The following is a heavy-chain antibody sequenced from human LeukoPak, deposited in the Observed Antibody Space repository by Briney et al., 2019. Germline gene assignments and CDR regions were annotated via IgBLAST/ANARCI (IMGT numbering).Heavy chain of an antibody. CDR2: INWNGGST. Sequence: PGGSLRLSCAASGFTFDDYGMSWVRQAPGKGLELVSGINWNGGSTGYADSVKGRFTISRDNAKNSLYLQMNSLRAEDTALYYCARDTLDIVVVPAAKYYYYYMDVWGKGTTVTVSS. CDR1: GFTFDDYG. CDR3: ARDTLDIVVVPAAKYYYYYMDV. D-gene: IGHD2-2*01. J-gene: IGHJ6*03. V-gene: IGHV3-20*04.